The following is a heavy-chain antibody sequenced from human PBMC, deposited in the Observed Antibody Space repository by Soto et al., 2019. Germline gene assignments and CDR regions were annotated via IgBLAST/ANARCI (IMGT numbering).Heavy chain of an antibody. J-gene: IGHJ4*02. D-gene: IGHD1-26*01. Sequence: PGGSLRLSCAASGFTFSDYYMSWIRQAPGKGLEWVSYITTSSSYTNYADSVKGRFTISRDNAKNSLYLQMNGLRAEDTAVYYCATDMNSGTYHDYWGQGTLVTVSS. CDR1: GFTFSDYY. V-gene: IGHV3-11*06. CDR3: ATDMNSGTYHDY. CDR2: ITTSSSYT.